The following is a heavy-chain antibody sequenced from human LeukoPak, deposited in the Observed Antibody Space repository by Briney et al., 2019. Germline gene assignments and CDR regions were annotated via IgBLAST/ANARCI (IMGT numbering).Heavy chain of an antibody. Sequence: SGGSLRLSCEASGFNFNSYDLNWVRQAPGKGLEWVSTIRISGRSTYYVDSVKGRFTISRDNSKNTLYLQMNSLRAEDTAVYYCARAAKVGITFLWLDSWGQGTLVTVSS. D-gene: IGHD1-7*01. CDR3: ARAAKVGITFLWLDS. CDR1: GFNFNSYD. CDR2: IRISGRST. J-gene: IGHJ5*01. V-gene: IGHV3-23*01.